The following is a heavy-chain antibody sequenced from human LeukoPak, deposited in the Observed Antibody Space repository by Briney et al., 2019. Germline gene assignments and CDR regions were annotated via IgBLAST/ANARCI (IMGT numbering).Heavy chain of an antibody. D-gene: IGHD1-26*01. Sequence: SETLSLTCTVSGDSISSYDWSWIRQPPGKGLEWIGYIYYSGSTNYNPSLKSRVTISVDTSKNQFSLKLITVTAADTAVYYCAGESSISGSYHSDCWGHGVPVSVSS. CDR2: IYYSGST. CDR1: GDSISSYD. CDR3: AGESSISGSYHSDC. J-gene: IGHJ4*03. V-gene: IGHV4-59*01.